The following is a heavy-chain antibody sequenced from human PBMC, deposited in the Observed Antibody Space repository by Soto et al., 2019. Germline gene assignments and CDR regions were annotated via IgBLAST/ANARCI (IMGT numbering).Heavy chain of an antibody. CDR1: GGSFASYA. Sequence: QVQLVQSGAEVKKPGSSVKVSCKAAGGSFASYAITWLRQAPGQGLEWMGGIIPVFNTTTYAQKFQARVTISADEATNTAYMQLSSLRSEETAVYYCAREYSYGSGTYFDYWGQGTLVIVSS. V-gene: IGHV1-69*01. CDR2: IIPVFNTT. CDR3: AREYSYGSGTYFDY. D-gene: IGHD3-10*01. J-gene: IGHJ4*02.